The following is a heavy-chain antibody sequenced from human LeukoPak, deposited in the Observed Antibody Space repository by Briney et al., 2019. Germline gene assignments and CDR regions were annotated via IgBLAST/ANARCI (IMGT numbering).Heavy chain of an antibody. Sequence: PSETLSLTCAVYGGSFSGYYWSWIRQPPGKGLEWSGEINHSGSTNYNPSLKSRVSISVDTSKNQFSLKLSSVTAADTAVYYCARQQRDFWSGYHPHALDIWGQGTMVTVSS. J-gene: IGHJ3*02. V-gene: IGHV4-34*01. D-gene: IGHD3-3*01. CDR3: ARQQRDFWSGYHPHALDI. CDR1: GGSFSGYY. CDR2: INHSGST.